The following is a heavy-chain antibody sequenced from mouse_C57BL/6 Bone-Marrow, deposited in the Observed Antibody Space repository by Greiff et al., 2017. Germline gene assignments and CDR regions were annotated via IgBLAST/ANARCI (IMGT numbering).Heavy chain of an antibody. V-gene: IGHV1-52*01. J-gene: IGHJ4*01. Sequence: VQLQQPGAELVRPGSSVKLSCKASGYTFTSYWMHWVKQRPIQGLEWIGNIYPSDSETHYNQKFKDKATLTVDKSSSTAYMQLSSLTSEYSSVYYCVVYAMDYWGQGTSVTVSS. CDR3: VVYAMDY. CDR1: GYTFTSYW. CDR2: IYPSDSET. D-gene: IGHD1-1*02.